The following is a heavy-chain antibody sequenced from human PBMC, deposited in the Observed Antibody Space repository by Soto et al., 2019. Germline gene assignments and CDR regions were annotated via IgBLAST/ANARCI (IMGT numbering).Heavy chain of an antibody. V-gene: IGHV3-23*01. CDR1: GFTFNNYA. CDR3: AKDRLGGNFDY. J-gene: IGHJ4*02. Sequence: EVQLLDSGGGLVQPGGSLRLSCAASGFTFNNYAMNCVRQAPGKGLEWVATISGTGGSTYYADSVNGRFTISRDNSKNTLYLQMNSLRVEDTAVYYCAKDRLGGNFDYWGQGTQVTVSS. CDR2: ISGTGGST.